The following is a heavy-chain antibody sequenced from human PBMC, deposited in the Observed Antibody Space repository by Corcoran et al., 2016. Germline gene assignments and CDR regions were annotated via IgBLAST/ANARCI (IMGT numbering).Heavy chain of an antibody. Sequence: QLQLQESGPGLVKPSETLSLTCTVSGGSISSSSYYWGWIRQPPGKGLEWIGSIYYSGSTYYNPSLKSRVTISVDTSKNQFSLKLSSVTAADTAVYYCASYPDVDTAMVIPVPDYWGQGTLVTVSS. D-gene: IGHD5-18*01. V-gene: IGHV4-39*07. CDR3: ASYPDVDTAMVIPVPDY. CDR2: IYYSGST. CDR1: GGSISSSSYY. J-gene: IGHJ4*02.